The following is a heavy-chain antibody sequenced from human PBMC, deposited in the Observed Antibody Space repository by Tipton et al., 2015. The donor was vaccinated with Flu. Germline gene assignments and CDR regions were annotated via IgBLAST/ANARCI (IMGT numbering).Heavy chain of an antibody. CDR3: VADNSPYCVRTSCELGR. J-gene: IGHJ4*02. CDR2: ISGSGDST. Sequence: GSLRLSCVASGFSFTNYAMTWVRQAPGKGLEWVSFISGSGDSTYYADSVKGRFTISRDNSRNTLYLQMNNVRAEDRAVYYCVADNSPYCVRTSCELGRWGQGALVTVSS. V-gene: IGHV3-23*01. CDR1: GFSFTNYA. D-gene: IGHD2-2*01.